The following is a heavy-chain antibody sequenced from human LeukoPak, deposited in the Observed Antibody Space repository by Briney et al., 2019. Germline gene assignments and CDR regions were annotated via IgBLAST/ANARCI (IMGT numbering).Heavy chain of an antibody. D-gene: IGHD3-9*01. CDR2: IYPGDSDT. Sequence: GESLKISCKGSGYSFTSYWIGWVRQMPGKGLEWMGIIYPGDSDTRYSPSFQGQVTISADKSISTAYLQWSSLKASDTAMYYCARRVDYDILTGYYRRGWFDRWGQGTLVTVSS. V-gene: IGHV5-51*01. J-gene: IGHJ5*02. CDR1: GYSFTSYW. CDR3: ARRVDYDILTGYYRRGWFDR.